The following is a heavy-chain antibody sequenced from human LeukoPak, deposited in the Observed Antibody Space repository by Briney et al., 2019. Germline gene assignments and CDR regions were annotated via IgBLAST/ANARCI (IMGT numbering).Heavy chain of an antibody. Sequence: GGSLRLSCAASGFTFDDYAMPWVRQAPGKGLEWVSGISWNSGSIGYADSVKGRFTISRDNAKNSLYLQMNSLRAEDTALYYCAKGPHEWELPYYFDYWGQGTLVTVSS. J-gene: IGHJ4*02. CDR3: AKGPHEWELPYYFDY. D-gene: IGHD1-26*01. V-gene: IGHV3-9*01. CDR2: ISWNSGSI. CDR1: GFTFDDYA.